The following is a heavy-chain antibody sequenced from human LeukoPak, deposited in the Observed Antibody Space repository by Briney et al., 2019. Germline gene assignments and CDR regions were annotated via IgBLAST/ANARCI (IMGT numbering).Heavy chain of an antibody. CDR1: GFTFDDYA. CDR2: ISGDGGST. J-gene: IGHJ5*02. V-gene: IGHV3-43*02. D-gene: IGHD3-3*01. Sequence: GGSLRLSCAASGFTFDDYAMHWDRQAPGKGLEWVSLISGDGGSTYYADSVKGRFTISRDNSKNSVYLQMNSLRTEDAALYYCVKEAIFGAVIRWFDPWGQGTLVTVSS. CDR3: VKEAIFGAVIRWFDP.